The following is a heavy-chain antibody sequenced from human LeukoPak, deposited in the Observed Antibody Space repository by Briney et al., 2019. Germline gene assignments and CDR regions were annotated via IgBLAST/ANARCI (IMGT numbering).Heavy chain of an antibody. J-gene: IGHJ4*02. Sequence: PGGSLRLSCAASGFTFSSYWMHWVRQAPGRGLVWLPRINGDGSSTGYADSVKGRFTISRDNAKNTLYLQMNSLRAEDTAVYYCARADDSSGYYLDYWGQGTLVTVSS. CDR2: INGDGSST. CDR3: ARADDSSGYYLDY. CDR1: GFTFSSYW. D-gene: IGHD3-22*01. V-gene: IGHV3-74*01.